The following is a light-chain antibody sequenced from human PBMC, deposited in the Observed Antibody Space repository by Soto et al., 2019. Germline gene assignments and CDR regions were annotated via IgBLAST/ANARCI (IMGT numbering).Light chain of an antibody. CDR1: QSVSSY. Sequence: EIVLTQSPATLSLSPGERATLSCRASQSVSSYLAWYQQKPGQAPRLLIYDGSNRATGIPARFSGSGSGTDFTLTISSLEPEDFEVYYCHHRTDWPLTFGGGTKVEIK. V-gene: IGKV3-11*01. CDR3: HHRTDWPLT. CDR2: DGS. J-gene: IGKJ4*01.